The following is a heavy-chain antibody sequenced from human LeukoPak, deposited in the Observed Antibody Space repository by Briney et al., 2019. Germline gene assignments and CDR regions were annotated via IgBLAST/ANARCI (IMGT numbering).Heavy chain of an antibody. CDR2: IYYSGST. CDR3: ASGSYSNWFDP. J-gene: IGHJ5*02. CDR1: GGSISSRTYY. Sequence: ASETLSLTCTVSGGSISSRTYYWGWIRQPPGKGLEWIGSIYYSGSTYYNPSLKSRVTISVDTSKNRFPLKLSSVTAADTAGDYWASGSYSNWFDPWGQGSLVTVSS. V-gene: IGHV4-39*01. D-gene: IGHD1-26*01.